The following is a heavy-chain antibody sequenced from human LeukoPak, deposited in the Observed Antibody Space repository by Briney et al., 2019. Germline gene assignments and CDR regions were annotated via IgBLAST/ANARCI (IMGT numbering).Heavy chain of an antibody. D-gene: IGHD2-8*01. J-gene: IGHJ5*02. CDR3: ARGRGIVLMVYASFDP. V-gene: IGHV1-8*02. CDR1: GYSFTSYW. CDR2: MNPNSGNT. Sequence: GESLKISCKGSGYSFTSYWIGWVRQATGQGLEWMGWMNPNSGNTGYAQKFQGRVTMTRNTSISTAYMELSSLRSEDTAVYYCARGRGIVLMVYASFDPWGQGTLVTVSS.